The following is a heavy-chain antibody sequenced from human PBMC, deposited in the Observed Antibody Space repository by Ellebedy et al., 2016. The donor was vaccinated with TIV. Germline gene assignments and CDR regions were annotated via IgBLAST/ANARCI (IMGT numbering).Heavy chain of an antibody. V-gene: IGHV3-23*01. CDR3: AKSRGYYLTDH. CDR1: GFTFDYYA. Sequence: GESLKISCAASGFTFDYYAMTWVRQAPGKGLEWVSTISGSDTGTYYADSVKGRFTISRDNSKNTLYLLVNSLRAEDTAVYYCAKSRGYYLTDHWGQGTLLTVSS. D-gene: IGHD1-26*01. CDR2: ISGSDTGT. J-gene: IGHJ4*02.